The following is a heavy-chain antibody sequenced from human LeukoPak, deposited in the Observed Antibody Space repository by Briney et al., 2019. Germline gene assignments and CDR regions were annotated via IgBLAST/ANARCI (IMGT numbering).Heavy chain of an antibody. D-gene: IGHD3-9*01. CDR1: GGTFSSYA. V-gene: IGHV1-69*13. CDR2: IIPILGTA. J-gene: IGHJ6*02. CDR3: ARTYDILTGYYEYYYYGMDV. Sequence: SVKVSCKASGGTFSSYAISWVRQAPGQGLEWMGGIIPILGTANYAQKFQGRVTITADESTSTAYMELSSLRSEDTAVYYCARTYDILTGYYEYYYYGMDVWGQGTTVTVSS.